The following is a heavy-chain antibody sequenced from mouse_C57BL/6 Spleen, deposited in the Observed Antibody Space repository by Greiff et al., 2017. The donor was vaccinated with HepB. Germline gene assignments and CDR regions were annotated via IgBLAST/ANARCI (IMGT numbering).Heavy chain of an antibody. CDR1: GFTFSDYG. CDR2: ISSGSSTI. Sequence: DVKLVESGGGLVKPGGSLKLSCAASGFTFSDYGMHWVRQAPEKGLEWVAYISSGSSTIYYADTVKGRFTISRDNAKNTLFLQMTSLRSEDTAMYYCARSPYYYGSREYYFDYWGQGTTLTVS. J-gene: IGHJ2*01. V-gene: IGHV5-17*01. D-gene: IGHD1-1*01. CDR3: ARSPYYYGSREYYFDY.